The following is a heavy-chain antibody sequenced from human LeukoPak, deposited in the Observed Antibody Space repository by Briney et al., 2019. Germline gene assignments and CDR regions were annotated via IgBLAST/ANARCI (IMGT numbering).Heavy chain of an antibody. D-gene: IGHD6-19*01. Sequence: GGSLRLSCAASGFTFSSYAMHWVRQAPGKGLVWVSRINSDGSSTSYADSVKGRFTISRDNAKNTLYLQMNSLRAEDTAVYCCARDSSVADNWFDPWGQGTLVTVSS. CDR2: INSDGSST. CDR1: GFTFSSYA. J-gene: IGHJ5*02. CDR3: ARDSSVADNWFDP. V-gene: IGHV3-74*01.